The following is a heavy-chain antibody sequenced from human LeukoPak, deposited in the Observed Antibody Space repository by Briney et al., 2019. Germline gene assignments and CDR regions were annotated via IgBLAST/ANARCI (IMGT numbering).Heavy chain of an antibody. CDR3: AKAVAGTSMYYFDY. V-gene: IGHV3-23*01. J-gene: IGHJ4*02. Sequence: GGSLRLSCAASGFTFSSYAMSWVRQAPGKGLEWVSLISGSGGSTYYADSVKGRFTISRDNSKNTLHLQMNNLRAEDTAVYYCAKAVAGTSMYYFDYWGQGTLVTVSS. CDR1: GFTFSSYA. D-gene: IGHD6-19*01. CDR2: ISGSGGST.